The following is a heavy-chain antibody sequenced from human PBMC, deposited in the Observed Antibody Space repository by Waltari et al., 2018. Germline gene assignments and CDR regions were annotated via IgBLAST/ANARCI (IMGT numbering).Heavy chain of an antibody. V-gene: IGHV4-34*01. J-gene: IGHJ6*03. CDR3: GHLGNPSYYMDV. CDR2: INHSGST. Sequence: QVQLQQWGAGLLKPSETLSLTCAVYGGSFSGYYWSWIRQPPGKGLGWIGEINHSGSTNYNPSLKSRVTISVDTSKNQFSLKLSSVTAADTAVYYCGHLGNPSYYMDVWGKGTTVTISS. CDR1: GGSFSGYY.